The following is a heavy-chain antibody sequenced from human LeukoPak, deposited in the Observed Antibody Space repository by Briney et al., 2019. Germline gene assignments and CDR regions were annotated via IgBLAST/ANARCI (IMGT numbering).Heavy chain of an antibody. D-gene: IGHD6-13*01. V-gene: IGHV3-48*03. J-gene: IGHJ5*02. CDR2: ISSGGSTI. Sequence: PGGSLRLSCAASGFTFSSYEMNWVRQAPGKGLEWVSYISSGGSTIYYADSVKGRFTISRDNAKNSQYLQMNSLRAEDMAVYYCARGLAAATWGQGTLVTVSS. CDR1: GFTFSSYE. CDR3: ARGLAAAT.